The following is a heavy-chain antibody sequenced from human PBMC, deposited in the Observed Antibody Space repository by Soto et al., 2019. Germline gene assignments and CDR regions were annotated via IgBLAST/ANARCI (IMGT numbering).Heavy chain of an antibody. CDR1: GYTFTAHY. CDR2: VDPRSGAT. J-gene: IGHJ4*01. V-gene: IGHV1-2*02. CDR3: ATDDYGAYAF. D-gene: IGHD4-17*01. Sequence: ASVKVSCKPFGYTFTAHYIHWVRQAPGQGLECVGWVDPRSGATNYAQRFQGRVVMTRDMSVHTVYMELSGLTSDDTAIYYCATDDYGAYAFWAQGTLVTVSS.